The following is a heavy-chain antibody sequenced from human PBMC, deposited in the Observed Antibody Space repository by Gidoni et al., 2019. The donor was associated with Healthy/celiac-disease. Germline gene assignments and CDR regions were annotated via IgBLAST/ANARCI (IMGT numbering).Heavy chain of an antibody. V-gene: IGHV3-23*01. CDR1: GFTFSSYA. D-gene: IGHD3-3*01. J-gene: IGHJ5*02. CDR3: ARMRDDFWSGYYPQTLLNLKLPFDP. CDR2: ISGSGGST. Sequence: EVQLLESGGGLVQPGGSLRLSCAASGFTFSSYAMGGVRRAPGTGLEWVSAISGSGGSTYYADSVKGRFTISRDNSKNTLYLQMNSLRAEDTAVYYCARMRDDFWSGYYPQTLLNLKLPFDPWGQGTLVTVSS.